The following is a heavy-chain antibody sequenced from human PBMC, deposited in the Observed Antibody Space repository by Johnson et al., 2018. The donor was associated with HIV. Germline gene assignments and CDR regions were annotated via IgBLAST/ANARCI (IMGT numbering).Heavy chain of an antibody. CDR3: ARPVPDYYDSSGYYSADFDI. CDR1: GFTFSSYA. V-gene: IGHV3-30-3*01. CDR2: ISYDGSNK. J-gene: IGHJ3*02. D-gene: IGHD3-22*01. Sequence: QVQLIESGGGVVQPGRSLRLSCAASGFTFSSYAMHWVRQAPGKGLEWVAIISYDGSNKYYADSVKGRFTISRDNSKNTLYLQMNSLRAEDTAVYYCARPVPDYYDSSGYYSADFDIWGQGTMVTVSS.